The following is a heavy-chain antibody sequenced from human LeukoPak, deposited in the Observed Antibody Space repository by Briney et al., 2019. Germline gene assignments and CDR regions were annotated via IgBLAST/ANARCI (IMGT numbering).Heavy chain of an antibody. CDR2: MYHSGTA. V-gene: IGHV4-38-2*01. CDR3: ARFYGGNSNYFDY. CDR1: GYSISTGYY. J-gene: IGHJ4*02. Sequence: SETLSLTCSVSGYSISTGYYWGWVRQPPGRGLECIGIMYHSGTAYYNPSHKSRVTISIDTSKNQFSLRLSSVTAADTAVYYCARFYGGNSNYFDYWAQGTRVTVSS. D-gene: IGHD4-23*01.